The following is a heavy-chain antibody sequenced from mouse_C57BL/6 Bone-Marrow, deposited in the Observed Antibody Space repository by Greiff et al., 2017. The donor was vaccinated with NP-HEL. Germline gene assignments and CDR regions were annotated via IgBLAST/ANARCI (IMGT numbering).Heavy chain of an antibody. CDR2: ISYDGSN. CDR1: GYSITSGYY. J-gene: IGHJ3*01. V-gene: IGHV3-6*01. Sequence: EVKLEESGPGLVKPSQSLSLTCSVTGYSITSGYYWNWIRQFPGNKLEWMGYISYDGSNNYNPSLKNRISITRDTSKNQFFLKLNSVTTEDTATYYCARGYYSNTPAYWGQGTLVTVSA. CDR3: ARGYYSNTPAY. D-gene: IGHD2-5*01.